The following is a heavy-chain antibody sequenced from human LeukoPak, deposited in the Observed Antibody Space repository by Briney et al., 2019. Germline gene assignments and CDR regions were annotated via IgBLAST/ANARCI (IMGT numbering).Heavy chain of an antibody. D-gene: IGHD3-3*01. Sequence: GGSLRLSCAASGFTFSSYAMSWVRQAPGKGLEWVSAISGSGGSAYYADSVKGRFTISRDNSKNTLYLQMNSLRAEDTAVYYCAKSGVVPTTAFDYWGQGTLVTVSS. V-gene: IGHV3-23*01. CDR3: AKSGVVPTTAFDY. CDR2: ISGSGGSA. J-gene: IGHJ4*02. CDR1: GFTFSSYA.